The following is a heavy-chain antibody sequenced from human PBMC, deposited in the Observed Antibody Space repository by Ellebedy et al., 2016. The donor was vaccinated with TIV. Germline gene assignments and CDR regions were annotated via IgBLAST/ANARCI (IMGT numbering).Heavy chain of an antibody. CDR2: ISYDGSNK. CDR3: ASPYPLYYDFWSGLNWFDP. D-gene: IGHD3-3*01. CDR1: GFTFSSYA. Sequence: GGSLRLXXAASGFTFSSYAMHWVRQAPGKGLEWVAVISYDGSNKYYADSVKGRFTISRDNSKNTLYLQMNSLRAEDTAVYYCASPYPLYYDFWSGLNWFDPWGQGTLVTVSS. V-gene: IGHV3-30-3*01. J-gene: IGHJ5*02.